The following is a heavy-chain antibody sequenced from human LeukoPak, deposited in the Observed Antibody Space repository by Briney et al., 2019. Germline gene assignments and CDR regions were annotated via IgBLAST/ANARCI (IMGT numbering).Heavy chain of an antibody. CDR1: GFTFSSYA. J-gene: IGHJ4*02. Sequence: GGSLRLSCAASGFTFSSYAMHWVRQAPGKGLEWVAVISYDGSNKYYADSVKGRFTISRDNSKNTLYLQMNSLRAEDTAVYYCARTVVGITTVRGVIGGFDYWGQGTLVTVSS. V-gene: IGHV3-30*04. D-gene: IGHD3-10*01. CDR3: ARTVVGITTVRGVIGGFDY. CDR2: ISYDGSNK.